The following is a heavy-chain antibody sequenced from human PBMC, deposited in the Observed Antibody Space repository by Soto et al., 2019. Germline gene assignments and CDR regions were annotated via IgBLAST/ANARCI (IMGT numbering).Heavy chain of an antibody. CDR2: IYYSGTT. Sequence: SETLSLTCTVSGDSIMSGSYHWAWIRQSPGKGLEWIASIYYSGTTYYNPSLKSRVTISVDSSRNQLSVDLGSVTAADTAAYFCVRHVGDRLWYFDYWGQGTPVTVSS. J-gene: IGHJ4*02. CDR1: GDSIMSGSYH. V-gene: IGHV4-39*01. D-gene: IGHD2-21*01. CDR3: VRHVGDRLWYFDY.